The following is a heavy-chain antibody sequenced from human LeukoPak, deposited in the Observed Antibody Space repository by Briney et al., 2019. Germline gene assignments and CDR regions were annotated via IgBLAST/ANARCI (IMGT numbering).Heavy chain of an antibody. J-gene: IGHJ4*02. CDR1: GYTFSSYG. CDR2: INPSGGST. V-gene: IGHV1-46*01. Sequence: GASVKVSCKASGYTFSSYGMSWVRQAPGQGLEWMGIINPSGGSTSYAQKFQGRVTMTRDTSTSTVYMELSSLRSEDTAVYYCAGSIAVAGNYFDYWGQGTLVTVSS. D-gene: IGHD6-19*01. CDR3: AGSIAVAGNYFDY.